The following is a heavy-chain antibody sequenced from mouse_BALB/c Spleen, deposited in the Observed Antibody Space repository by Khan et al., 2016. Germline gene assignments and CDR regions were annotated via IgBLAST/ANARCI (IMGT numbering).Heavy chain of an antibody. CDR3: ARGYDGPLCDY. J-gene: IGHJ2*01. CDR2: IHYSGST. D-gene: IGHD2-14*01. V-gene: IGHV3-1*02. CDR1: GYSITSGYS. Sequence: EVQLVESGPDLVKPSQSLSLTCTVTGYSITSGYSWHWIRQFPGNKLEWMAYIHYSGSTNYNPSLNSRISNTRDTSKNQFFLQLNSVNTEDTATYYCARGYDGPLCDYWGQGTTLTVSS.